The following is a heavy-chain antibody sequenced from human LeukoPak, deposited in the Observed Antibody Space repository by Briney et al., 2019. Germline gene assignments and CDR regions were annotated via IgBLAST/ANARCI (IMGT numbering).Heavy chain of an antibody. J-gene: IGHJ4*02. D-gene: IGHD3-16*01. CDR1: GFTFSEYW. CDR3: ARAGAYRFDY. CDR2: LNTDTRGR. Sequence: GGSLRLSCAASGFTFSEYWVHWVRHAPGKGLVCVSILNTDTRGRYYADSVKGRCTISRDNAKYTLYLQMNSLRAEDKAAYYCARAGAYRFDYWGQGALVTVSS. V-gene: IGHV3-74*01.